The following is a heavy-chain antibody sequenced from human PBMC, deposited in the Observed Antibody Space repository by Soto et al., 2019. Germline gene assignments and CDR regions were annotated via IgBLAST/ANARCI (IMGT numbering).Heavy chain of an antibody. Sequence: LEILSLTCTVSGGSISARHTYCGWIRQPPGKGLEWIGSFYDSGSTYYNPSLKSRVYISVDSSKNQFSLTLASLTAADTAVYYCARAPDSWGQGTLVTVSS. CDR1: GGSISARHTY. V-gene: IGHV4-39*01. J-gene: IGHJ4*02. CDR2: FYDSGST. CDR3: ARAPDS.